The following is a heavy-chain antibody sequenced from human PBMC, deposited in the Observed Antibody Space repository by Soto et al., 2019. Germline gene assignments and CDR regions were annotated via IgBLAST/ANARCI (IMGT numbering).Heavy chain of an antibody. CDR2: IWYDGSNK. V-gene: IGHV3-33*01. Sequence: GGSLRLSCAASGFTFSSYGMHWVRQAPGKGLEWVAVIWYDGSNKYYADSVKGRFTISRDNSKNTLYLQMNSLRAEDTAVYYRARRYDYSNYGFDYWGQGILVTVSS. J-gene: IGHJ4*02. CDR1: GFTFSSYG. D-gene: IGHD4-4*01. CDR3: ARRYDYSNYGFDY.